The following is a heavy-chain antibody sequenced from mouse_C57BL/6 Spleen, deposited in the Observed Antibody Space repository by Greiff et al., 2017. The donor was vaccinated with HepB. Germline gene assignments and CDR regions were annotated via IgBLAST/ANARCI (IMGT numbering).Heavy chain of an antibody. CDR2: IYPGDGAT. CDR1: GYAFSSYW. D-gene: IGHD1-1*01. J-gene: IGHJ1*03. CDR3: AREESSHWYFDG. V-gene: IGHV1-80*01. Sequence: VQLQQSGAELVKPGASVKISCKASGYAFSSYWMNWVKQRPGKGLEWIGQIYPGDGATNYNGKFKGKATLTADKSSSTAYMQLSSLTSEDSAVYFCAREESSHWYFDGWGTGTTVTVSS.